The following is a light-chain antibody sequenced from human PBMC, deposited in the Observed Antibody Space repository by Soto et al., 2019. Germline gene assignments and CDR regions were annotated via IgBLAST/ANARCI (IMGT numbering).Light chain of an antibody. Sequence: EIVITQSPATLSVSPGERATLSCRASQSVSSNLAWYQQKPGQAPRLLIYGASTRATGIPARFSGSGSGTKFTLTISSLQSEDFAVYYCQQYNNWRTFGQGTKVDIK. CDR3: QQYNNWRT. V-gene: IGKV3-15*01. CDR2: GAS. CDR1: QSVSSN. J-gene: IGKJ2*01.